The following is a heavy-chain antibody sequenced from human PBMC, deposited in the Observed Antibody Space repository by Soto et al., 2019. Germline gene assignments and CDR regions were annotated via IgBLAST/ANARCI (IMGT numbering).Heavy chain of an antibody. CDR2: ISGSGGST. CDR1: GFTFSSYA. D-gene: IGHD3-10*01. CDR3: AKEGALLWFGELFGYFDY. Sequence: GGSLRLSCAASGFTFSSYAMSWVCQAPGKGLEWVSAISGSGGSTYYADSVKGRFTISRDNSKNTLYLQMNSLRAEDTAVYYCAKEGALLWFGELFGYFDYWGQGTLVTVSS. V-gene: IGHV3-23*01. J-gene: IGHJ4*02.